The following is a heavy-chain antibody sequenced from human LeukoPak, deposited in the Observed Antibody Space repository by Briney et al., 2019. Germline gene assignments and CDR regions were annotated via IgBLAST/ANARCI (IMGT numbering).Heavy chain of an antibody. CDR2: IYYSGST. V-gene: IGHV4-59*01. CDR1: GGSISSYY. Sequence: SETLSLTCTVSGGSISSYYWSWIRQPPGKGLEWIGYIYYSGSTNYNPSLKSRVTISVDTSKNQFSLKLSSVTAADTAVYYCARRYYDILTGSTPGWFDPWGQGTLVTVSS. J-gene: IGHJ5*02. CDR3: ARRYYDILTGSTPGWFDP. D-gene: IGHD3-9*01.